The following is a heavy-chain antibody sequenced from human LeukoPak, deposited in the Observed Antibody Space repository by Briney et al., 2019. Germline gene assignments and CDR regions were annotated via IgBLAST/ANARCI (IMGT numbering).Heavy chain of an antibody. Sequence: GGSLRPSCAASGFTFSSYAMSWVRQAPGKGLEWVSAISGSGGSTYYADSVKGRFTISRDNSKNTLYLQMNSLRAEDTAVYYCAKSYGSGSQWGYFDYWGQGTLVTVSS. J-gene: IGHJ4*02. D-gene: IGHD3-10*01. V-gene: IGHV3-23*01. CDR3: AKSYGSGSQWGYFDY. CDR2: ISGSGGST. CDR1: GFTFSSYA.